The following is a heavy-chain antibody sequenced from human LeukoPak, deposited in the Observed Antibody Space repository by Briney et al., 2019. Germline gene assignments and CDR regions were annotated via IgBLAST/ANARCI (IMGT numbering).Heavy chain of an antibody. D-gene: IGHD6-6*01. CDR1: GASFSGNY. J-gene: IGHJ6*03. CDR3: ARDFSSSSTVYYYYYMDV. V-gene: IGHV4-34*01. Sequence: PAEPLSPSVALYGASFSGNYWSWTRQPPGKGLEGTGEINDSGTTNYNPSLKSRVTISIDTSKNQFSLKLSSVTAADTAIYYCARDFSSSSTVYYYYYMDVWGKGTTVTVSS. CDR2: INDSGTT.